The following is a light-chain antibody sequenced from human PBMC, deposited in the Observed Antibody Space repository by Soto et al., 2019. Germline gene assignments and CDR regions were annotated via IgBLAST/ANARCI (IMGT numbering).Light chain of an antibody. Sequence: QSALTQPRSVSGSPGQSVTISCTATSSDVGASDYVSWYQQDPGKVPKLILYDVYKRPSGVPDRFSGSKSGDAASLTISGLQTEDEADYYCSFYAGRLYVFRSGTKV. V-gene: IGLV2-11*01. CDR3: SFYAGRLYV. J-gene: IGLJ1*01. CDR2: DVY. CDR1: SSDVGASDY.